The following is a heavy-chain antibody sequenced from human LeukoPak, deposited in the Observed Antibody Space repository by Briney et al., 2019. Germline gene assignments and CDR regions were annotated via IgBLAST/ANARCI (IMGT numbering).Heavy chain of an antibody. CDR1: GFTFSNYW. V-gene: IGHV3-7*03. D-gene: IGHD5-24*01. J-gene: IGHJ2*01. CDR3: AKWAVERSYWYFDL. Sequence: GGSLRLSCAASGFTFSNYWMNWVRQAPGKGLEWVANIKQDGSEKYYVDSVKGRFTVSRDNSKNTLYLQMNSLRAEDTAVYYCAKWAVERSYWYFDLWGRGTLVTVSS. CDR2: IKQDGSEK.